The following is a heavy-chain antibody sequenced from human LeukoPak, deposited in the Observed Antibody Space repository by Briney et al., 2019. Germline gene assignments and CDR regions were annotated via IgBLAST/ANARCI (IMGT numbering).Heavy chain of an antibody. D-gene: IGHD3-10*01. CDR3: ARVGYYSSGPFSYFDY. Sequence: GGSLRLSCAASGFTFSRYAMHWGRQAPGKGLEWVAVISYDGSNEYYAESVKGRFTISRDSSENTPYLEMNSLRVEDTAVYYCARVGYYSSGPFSYFDYWGQGTLVTVSS. J-gene: IGHJ4*02. CDR1: GFTFSRYA. V-gene: IGHV3-30-3*01. CDR2: ISYDGSNE.